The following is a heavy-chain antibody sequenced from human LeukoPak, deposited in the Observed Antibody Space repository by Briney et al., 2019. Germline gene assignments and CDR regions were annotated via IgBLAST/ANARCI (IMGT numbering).Heavy chain of an antibody. J-gene: IGHJ3*02. CDR1: GGSINSYY. V-gene: IGHV4-59*01. Sequence: SETLSLTCTVSGGSINSYYWSWIRQPPGKGLEWIGYIYYSGSTNYSPSLKSRVTISVDTSKNQFSLKLSSVTGADSAVYYCARGERSTPSRSFDIWGQGTVVTVSS. CDR3: ARGERSTPSRSFDI. CDR2: IYYSGST.